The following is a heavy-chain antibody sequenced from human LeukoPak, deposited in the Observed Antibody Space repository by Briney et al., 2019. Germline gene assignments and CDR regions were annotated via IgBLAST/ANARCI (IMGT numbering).Heavy chain of an antibody. CDR3: ARVHPEYYYGSGSYYAGMDV. D-gene: IGHD3-10*01. Sequence: SVKVSCKPSGGTFSSYAISGVRQARGQGVGWMGGIIPIFGTANYAQKFQGRVTITADESTSTAYMELSSLRSEDTAVYYCARVHPEYYYGSGSYYAGMDVWGQGTTVTVSS. J-gene: IGHJ6*02. CDR1: GGTFSSYA. CDR2: IIPIFGTA. V-gene: IGHV1-69*01.